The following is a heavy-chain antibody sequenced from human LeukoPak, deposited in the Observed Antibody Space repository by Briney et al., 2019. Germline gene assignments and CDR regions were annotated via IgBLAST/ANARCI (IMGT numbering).Heavy chain of an antibody. J-gene: IGHJ4*02. V-gene: IGHV4-59*08. CDR1: GGSISTYF. Sequence: PSETLSPTCTVSGGSISTYFWSWIRQPPGKGLEWIGYIYYSGGTNYNPSLKSRVTISVDTSKNQFSLKLSSATAADTALYYCARQLIGGVMTFDYWGQGTLVTVSS. D-gene: IGHD3-16*01. CDR3: ARQLIGGVMTFDY. CDR2: IYYSGGT.